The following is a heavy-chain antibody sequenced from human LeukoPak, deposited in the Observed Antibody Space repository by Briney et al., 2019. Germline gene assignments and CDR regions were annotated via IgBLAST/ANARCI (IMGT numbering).Heavy chain of an antibody. J-gene: IGHJ4*02. CDR3: ARGGWRLDY. D-gene: IGHD2-15*01. CDR1: GGSISRSYYY. Sequence: SETLSLTCTVSGGSISRSYYYWGWIRQPPGKGLEWIGSVYYSGNPYYNPPLKSRVTISVDTSKNQFSLKLSSVTAADTAVDYCARGGWRLDYWGQGTLVTVSS. CDR2: VYYSGNP. V-gene: IGHV4-39*07.